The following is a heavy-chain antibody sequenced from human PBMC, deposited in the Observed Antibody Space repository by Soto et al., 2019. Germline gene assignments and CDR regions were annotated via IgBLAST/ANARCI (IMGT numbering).Heavy chain of an antibody. D-gene: IGHD6-13*01. CDR3: ARDSSSWDYYYYGMDV. V-gene: IGHV3-30-3*01. CDR1: GFTFSSYA. CDR2: ISYDGSNK. Sequence: GGSLRLSCSASGFTFSSYAMHWVRQAPGKGLEWVAVISYDGSNKYYADSVKGRFTISRDNSKNTLYLQMNSLRSEDTAVYYCARDSSSWDYYYYGMDVWGQGTTVTVSS. J-gene: IGHJ6*02.